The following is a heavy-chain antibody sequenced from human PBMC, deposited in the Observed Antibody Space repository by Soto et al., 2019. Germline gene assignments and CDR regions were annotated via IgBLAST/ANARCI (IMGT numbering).Heavy chain of an antibody. CDR3: ARDLLYSTRSTVRFDI. J-gene: IGHJ3*02. CDR1: GYTFTSHG. V-gene: IGHV1-18*01. CDR2: INTYNGNT. D-gene: IGHD6-13*01. Sequence: VPLVQSGVEVKKPGASVKVSCKASGYTFTSHGISWVRQAPGQGLEWMGWINTYNGNTNYAQKVQGRVTMTTETPTSTAYMELRSLRSDATAVYYCARDLLYSTRSTVRFDIWGQGTMLTVSS.